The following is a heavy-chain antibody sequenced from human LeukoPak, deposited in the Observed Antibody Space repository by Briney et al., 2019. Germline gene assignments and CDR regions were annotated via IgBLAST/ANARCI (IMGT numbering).Heavy chain of an antibody. CDR2: ISYDGSNK. Sequence: GGSLRLSCGASGFTFSSYGMHWVRKAPDKGLEGVAFISYDGSNKYYADSVKGRFTISIDNSKNTLYLQMNSLRAEDTAVYYCAKDGAYSSSHQPHYWGQGTLVTVSS. D-gene: IGHD6-6*01. J-gene: IGHJ4*02. V-gene: IGHV3-30*18. CDR1: GFTFSSYG. CDR3: AKDGAYSSSHQPHY.